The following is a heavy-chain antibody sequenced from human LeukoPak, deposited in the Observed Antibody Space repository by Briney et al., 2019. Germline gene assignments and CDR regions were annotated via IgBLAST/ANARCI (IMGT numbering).Heavy chain of an antibody. CDR2: ISAYNGNT. CDR1: GYTFSSYG. CDR3: ARDTPRYCSSTSCYAFDI. D-gene: IGHD2-2*01. J-gene: IGHJ3*02. V-gene: IGHV1-18*04. Sequence: GASVKVSCKASGYTFSSYGISWVRQATGQGLEWMGWISAYNGNTNYAQKLQGRVTMTTDTSTSTAYMELRSVRSDDTAVYYCARDTPRYCSSTSCYAFDIWGQGTMVTVSS.